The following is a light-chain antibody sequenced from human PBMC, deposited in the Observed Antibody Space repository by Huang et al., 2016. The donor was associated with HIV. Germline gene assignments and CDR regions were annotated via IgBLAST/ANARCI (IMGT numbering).Light chain of an antibody. Sequence: DIQMTQSPPSLSASVGDRVTFTCRANQNITKSLNWYQQKPGKAPKLLIYTASTLESGVPSRFSVGGSGSRFTLNITNLQPEDFATYYCQQSFSVPRTFG. J-gene: IGKJ1*01. CDR1: QNITKS. CDR3: QQSFSVPRT. V-gene: IGKV1-39*01. CDR2: TAS.